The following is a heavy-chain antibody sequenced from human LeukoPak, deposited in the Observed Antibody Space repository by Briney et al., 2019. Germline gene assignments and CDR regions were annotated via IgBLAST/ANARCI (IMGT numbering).Heavy chain of an antibody. Sequence: GGSLRLSCAASRFTFSSYSMNWVRQAPGKGLEGVSSISSSSSYIYYADSVKGRFTISRDNAKNSLYLQMNSLRAEDTAVYYCASISAAGTRDAFDIWGQGTMVTVSS. CDR2: ISSSSSYI. CDR1: RFTFSSYS. J-gene: IGHJ3*02. CDR3: ASISAAGTRDAFDI. D-gene: IGHD6-13*01. V-gene: IGHV3-21*01.